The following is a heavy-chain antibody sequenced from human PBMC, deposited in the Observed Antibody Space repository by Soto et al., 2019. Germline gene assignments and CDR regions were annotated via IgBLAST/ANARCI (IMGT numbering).Heavy chain of an antibody. Sequence: SETLSLTCTVSGGSISSSSYYWGWIRQPPGKGLEWIGSIYYSGSTYYNPSLKSRVTISVDTPKNQFSLKLSSVTAADTAVYYCARLAYYYGSGSYYYFDYWGQGTLVTVSS. CDR3: ARLAYYYGSGSYYYFDY. V-gene: IGHV4-39*01. CDR1: GGSISSSSYY. CDR2: IYYSGST. J-gene: IGHJ4*02. D-gene: IGHD3-10*01.